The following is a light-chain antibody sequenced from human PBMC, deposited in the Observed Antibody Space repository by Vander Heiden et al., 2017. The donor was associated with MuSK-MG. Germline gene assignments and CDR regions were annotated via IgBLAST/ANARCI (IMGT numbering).Light chain of an antibody. Sequence: QSVLTQPPSASGTPGQRVTISCSGSSSNIGSNYVYWYQQLPGTAPKLLIYSNNQRPSGVPDRFSGSKYGTSASLATSGLRAEEEADYYCAAWDDSRSAVVFGGGTKLTVL. CDR1: SSNIGSNY. V-gene: IGLV1-47*02. J-gene: IGLJ2*01. CDR3: AAWDDSRSAVV. CDR2: SNN.